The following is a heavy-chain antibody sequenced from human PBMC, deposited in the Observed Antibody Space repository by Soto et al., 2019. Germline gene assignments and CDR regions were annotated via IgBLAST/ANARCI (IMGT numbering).Heavy chain of an antibody. V-gene: IGHV4-34*01. CDR2: INHSGST. Sequence: SETLSLTCAFYCGSFIGYYWSWIRQPPGKGLEWIGEINHSGSTNYNPSLKSRVTISVDTSKNQFSLKLSSVTAADTAVYYCARGKTGSYYYYYGMDVWGQGTTVTVSS. J-gene: IGHJ6*02. CDR3: ARGKTGSYYYYYGMDV. CDR1: CGSFIGYY. D-gene: IGHD3-10*01.